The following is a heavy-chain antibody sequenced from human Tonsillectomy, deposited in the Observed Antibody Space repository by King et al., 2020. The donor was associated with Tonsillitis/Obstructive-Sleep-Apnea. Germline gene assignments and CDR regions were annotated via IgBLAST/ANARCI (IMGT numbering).Heavy chain of an antibody. J-gene: IGHJ4*02. CDR2: ISTYDGNT. CDR1: GYTFTSHG. CDR3: ARDQRAYYYDSSGPLTY. Sequence: VQLVQSGAEVKKPGASVKVSCKTSGYTFTSHGLSWVRQAPGQRLEWMGWISTYDGNTNYAQKFQGRVTLTTDTATSTAYMELRSLRSDDTAVYYCARDQRAYYYDSSGPLTYWGQGTLVTVSS. D-gene: IGHD3-22*01. V-gene: IGHV1-18*01.